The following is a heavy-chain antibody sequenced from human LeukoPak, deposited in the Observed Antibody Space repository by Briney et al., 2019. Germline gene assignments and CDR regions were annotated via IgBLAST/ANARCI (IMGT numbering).Heavy chain of an antibody. V-gene: IGHV3-48*03. CDR2: ISSSGSTI. CDR1: GFTFSSYE. J-gene: IGHJ4*02. Sequence: PGGSLRLSCAASGFTFSSYEMNWVRQAPGKGLEWVSYISSSGSTIYYADSVKGRFTISRDNAKNSLYLQMNSLRAEDTAVYYCARDRWGSSGYKPLDYWGQGTLVTVSP. D-gene: IGHD3-22*01. CDR3: ARDRWGSSGYKPLDY.